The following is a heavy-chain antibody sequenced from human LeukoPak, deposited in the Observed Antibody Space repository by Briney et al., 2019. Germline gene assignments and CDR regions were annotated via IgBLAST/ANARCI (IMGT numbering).Heavy chain of an antibody. CDR3: ARESDPKGGGKFYY. Sequence: PGGSLRLSCAASGFTFSSHWMNWVRQAPGKGLEWVANIKQDGSGKYYVDSVKGRFTISRVNAKKSLYLQMNSLRAEDTAVYFCARESDPKGGGKFYYWGPGTLVTVSS. V-gene: IGHV3-7*01. CDR1: GFTFSSHW. CDR2: IKQDGSGK. D-gene: IGHD3-16*01. J-gene: IGHJ4*02.